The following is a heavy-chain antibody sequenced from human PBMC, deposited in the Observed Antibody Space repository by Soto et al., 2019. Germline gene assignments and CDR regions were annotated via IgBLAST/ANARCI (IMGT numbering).Heavy chain of an antibody. CDR3: ATKINDWPLPDY. D-gene: IGHD3-9*01. V-gene: IGHV3-30-3*01. Sequence: QVQLVESGGGVVQPGTSLRLACGASGFTFRNYPMHWVRQPPATGLEWVASLSYDGTNEYYADSVKGRFTISRDNSKNILYLQLTSLTIDDTATYYFATKINDWPLPDYWGQGTLVIVSS. J-gene: IGHJ4*02. CDR1: GFTFRNYP. CDR2: LSYDGTNE.